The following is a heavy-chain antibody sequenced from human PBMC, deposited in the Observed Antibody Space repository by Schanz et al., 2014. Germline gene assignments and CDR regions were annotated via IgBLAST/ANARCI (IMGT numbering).Heavy chain of an antibody. V-gene: IGHV1-69*02. D-gene: IGHD5-18*01. CDR1: RSTFSSYT. J-gene: IGHJ6*02. CDR2: FIPILDVG. CDR3: ARGPSQGYSYGHNIGAYYYGMDV. Sequence: QVQLVQSGPEVKKPGSSVKVSCKASRSTFSSYTISWVRQARGQGLEWVGRFIPILDVGNYAQQFQGRVTITADKSTSTASMELSSLRSEDTAVYYCARGPSQGYSYGHNIGAYYYGMDVWGQGTTVTGSS.